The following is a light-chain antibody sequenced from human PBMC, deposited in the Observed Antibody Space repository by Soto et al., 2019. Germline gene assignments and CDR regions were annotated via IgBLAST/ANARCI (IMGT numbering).Light chain of an antibody. Sequence: QSALTQPASVSGSPGQSITISCTGTSSDVGSYNLVSWYQQHPGKAPKLMIYEGSKRPSGVSNRVSGSKSGNTASLTISGVQAEDEADYYCCSYAGSSTVVFGGGTKVTVL. V-gene: IGLV2-23*01. CDR3: CSYAGSSTVV. CDR2: EGS. J-gene: IGLJ2*01. CDR1: SSDVGSYNL.